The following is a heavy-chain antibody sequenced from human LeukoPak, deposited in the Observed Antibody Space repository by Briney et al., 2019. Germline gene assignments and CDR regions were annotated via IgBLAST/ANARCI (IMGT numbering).Heavy chain of an antibody. J-gene: IGHJ4*02. Sequence: ASVKVSCKASGYTFTSYSMHWVRQAPGQGLEWMGIINPSGGSTSYAQKFQGRVTITADESTSTAYMELSSLRSEDTAVYYCARELSDSSGYLGYWGQGTLVTVS. CDR3: ARELSDSSGYLGY. D-gene: IGHD3-22*01. V-gene: IGHV1-46*01. CDR2: INPSGGST. CDR1: GYTFTSYS.